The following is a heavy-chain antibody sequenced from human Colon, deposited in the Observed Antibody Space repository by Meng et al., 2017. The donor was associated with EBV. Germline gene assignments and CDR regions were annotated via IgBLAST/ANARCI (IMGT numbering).Heavy chain of an antibody. V-gene: IGHV3-72*01. Sequence: GLVQPGGSRRLSCAASGFTFSDHYMDWVRQAPGMGLEWVGRIRNKANSYSTEYAASVKGRFTISRDGSKNSLYLQMINLKTEDTAVYYCARVCSTTSCLDYWGQGTLVTVSS. D-gene: IGHD2-2*01. CDR1: GFTFSDHY. CDR3: ARVCSTTSCLDY. CDR2: IRNKANSYST. J-gene: IGHJ4*02.